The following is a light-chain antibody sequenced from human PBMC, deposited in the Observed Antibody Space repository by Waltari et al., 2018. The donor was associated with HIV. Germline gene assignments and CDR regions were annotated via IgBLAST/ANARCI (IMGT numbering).Light chain of an antibody. CDR3: QQRSNWPRMYT. V-gene: IGKV3-11*01. Sequence: EIVLTQSPATLSLSPGERATLSCRASQSVSSNLAWYQQKPDQAPRLLIYDASNRATGIPGRFSGSGSGTDFTLTITSLEPEDFAVYYCQQRSNWPRMYTFGQGTKLEIK. CDR1: QSVSSN. CDR2: DAS. J-gene: IGKJ2*01.